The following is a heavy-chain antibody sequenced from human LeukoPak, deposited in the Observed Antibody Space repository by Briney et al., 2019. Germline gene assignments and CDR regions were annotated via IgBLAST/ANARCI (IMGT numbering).Heavy chain of an antibody. CDR1: GGSISSYY. V-gene: IGHV4-59*01. CDR3: ARVEGDFWSGVGSYYYYYMDV. D-gene: IGHD3-3*01. Sequence: SETLSLTCTVSGGSISSYYWSWIRQPPGKGLEWIGYIYYNGSTNYNPSLKSRVTISVDTSKNQFSLKLSSVTAADTAVYYCARVEGDFWSGVGSYYYYYMDVWGKGTTVTVSS. J-gene: IGHJ6*03. CDR2: IYYNGST.